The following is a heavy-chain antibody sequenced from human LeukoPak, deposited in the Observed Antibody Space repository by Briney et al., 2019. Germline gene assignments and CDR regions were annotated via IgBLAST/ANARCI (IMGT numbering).Heavy chain of an antibody. Sequence: SSETLSLTCTVSGGSISSSSYYWGWIRQPPGKGLEWIGSIYYSGSTYYNPSLKSRVTISVDTSKNQFSLKLSSVTAADTAVYYCARQGPHYYDSFYLWDYYMDVWGKGTTVTISS. D-gene: IGHD3-22*01. J-gene: IGHJ6*03. V-gene: IGHV4-39*01. CDR1: GGSISSSSYY. CDR3: ARQGPHYYDSFYLWDYYMDV. CDR2: IYYSGST.